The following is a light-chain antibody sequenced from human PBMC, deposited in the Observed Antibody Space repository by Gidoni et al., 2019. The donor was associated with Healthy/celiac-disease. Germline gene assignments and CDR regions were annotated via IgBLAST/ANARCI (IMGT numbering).Light chain of an antibody. Sequence: DSQITQYPSSLSASVGDRVTITCQASQDISNYLNWYQQKPGKAPKLLIYDASNLETGVPSRFSGSGSGTDFTFTISSLQPEDIATYYCQQYDNLPLTFGGXTKVEIK. V-gene: IGKV1-33*01. CDR2: DAS. CDR3: QQYDNLPLT. J-gene: IGKJ4*01. CDR1: QDISNY.